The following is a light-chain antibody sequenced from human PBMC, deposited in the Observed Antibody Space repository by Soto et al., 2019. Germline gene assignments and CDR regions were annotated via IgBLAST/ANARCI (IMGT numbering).Light chain of an antibody. V-gene: IGLV2-8*01. CDR2: EVS. J-gene: IGLJ1*01. CDR1: SSDVGGYNY. CDR3: SSYAGSTNFV. Sequence: QSALTQPPSASGSPGQSVTISCTGTSSDVGGYNYVSWYQQHPGKAPKRMIYEVSERPSGVPDRFSGSKSSNTASLTVSGLQAEDEADYYCSSYAGSTNFVFGPGPKVTVL.